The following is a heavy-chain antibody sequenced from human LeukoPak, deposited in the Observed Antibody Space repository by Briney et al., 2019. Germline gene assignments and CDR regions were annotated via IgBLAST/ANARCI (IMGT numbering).Heavy chain of an antibody. Sequence: GGSLRLSCAASGFTFSNAWMSWVRQAPGKGLEWVGRIKSKTDGGTPDYAAPVTGRSTIPRDDSENTRYLHLNSLKTEDTGVYYCVKDSGIWAWGQGTLVTVSS. CDR3: VKDSGIWA. J-gene: IGHJ4*02. V-gene: IGHV3-15*01. CDR2: IKSKTDGGTP. CDR1: GFTFSNAW. D-gene: IGHD1-26*01.